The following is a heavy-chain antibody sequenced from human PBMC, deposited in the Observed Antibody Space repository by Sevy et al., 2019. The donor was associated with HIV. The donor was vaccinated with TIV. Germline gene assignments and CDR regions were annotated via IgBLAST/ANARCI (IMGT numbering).Heavy chain of an antibody. CDR1: GFTFSSYG. Sequence: SLRLSCAASGFTFSSYGMHWVRQAPGKGLEWVAVIWYDGSNKYYADSVKGRFTISRDNSKNTLYLQMNSLRAEDTAVYYCAKTTRDQYSSGWYYFDYWGQGTLVTVSS. J-gene: IGHJ4*02. CDR2: IWYDGSNK. D-gene: IGHD6-19*01. V-gene: IGHV3-33*06. CDR3: AKTTRDQYSSGWYYFDY.